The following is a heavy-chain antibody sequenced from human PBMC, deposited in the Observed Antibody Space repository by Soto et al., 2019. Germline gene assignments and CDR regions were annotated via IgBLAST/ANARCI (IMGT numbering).Heavy chain of an antibody. V-gene: IGHV3-23*01. J-gene: IGHJ4*02. CDR1: GFTFSNYA. D-gene: IGHD6-6*01. CDR2: ISSAVNT. Sequence: EVQLLQSGGGLLQPGGSLRLSCAGSGFTFSNYAMSWVRQAPGKGLEWVSAISSAVNTYYADSVKGRFTISRDNSKNTLSLQMNSLRAEDTAVYYCAKQVRDGTSSPYYFDYWGQGTLVTVSS. CDR3: AKQVRDGTSSPYYFDY.